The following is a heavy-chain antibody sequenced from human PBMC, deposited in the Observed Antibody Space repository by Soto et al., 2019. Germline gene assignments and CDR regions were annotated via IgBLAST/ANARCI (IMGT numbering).Heavy chain of an antibody. V-gene: IGHV3-23*01. D-gene: IGHD3-3*01. Sequence: EVQLLESGGGLVQPGGSLRLSCAASGFTFSSYAMSWVRQAPGKGLEWVSAISGSGGSTYYADSVKGRFTISRDNSKNALYLQMNSLRAEDTAVYFCAKGGDYDFWSGQFYIWGQGTMVTVSS. CDR1: GFTFSSYA. J-gene: IGHJ3*02. CDR2: ISGSGGST. CDR3: AKGGDYDFWSGQFYI.